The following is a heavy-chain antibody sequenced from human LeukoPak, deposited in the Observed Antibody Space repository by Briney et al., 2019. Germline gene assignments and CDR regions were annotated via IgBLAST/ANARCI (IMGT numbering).Heavy chain of an antibody. J-gene: IGHJ4*02. Sequence: GGSLRLSCAASGFTFSSYGMHWVRQAPGKGLEWVAVISYDGSSKYYTDSVKGRFTISRDNSKNTLYLQMNSLRAEDTAVYYCAKENTAMALDYWGQGTLVTVSS. V-gene: IGHV3-30*18. CDR1: GFTFSSYG. CDR2: ISYDGSSK. D-gene: IGHD5-18*01. CDR3: AKENTAMALDY.